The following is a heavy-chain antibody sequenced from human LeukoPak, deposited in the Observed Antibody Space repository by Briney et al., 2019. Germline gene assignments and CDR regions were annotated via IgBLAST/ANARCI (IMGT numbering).Heavy chain of an antibody. D-gene: IGHD4-23*01. CDR1: GGTFSSYA. J-gene: IGHJ4*02. Sequence: SVKVSCKASGGTFSSYAISWVRQAPGQGLEWIGRIIPIFGTANYAQKFQGRVTITTDESTSTAYMELSSLRSEDTAVYYCARSYGGNSDFLDYWGQGTLVTVSS. V-gene: IGHV1-69*05. CDR2: IIPIFGTA. CDR3: ARSYGGNSDFLDY.